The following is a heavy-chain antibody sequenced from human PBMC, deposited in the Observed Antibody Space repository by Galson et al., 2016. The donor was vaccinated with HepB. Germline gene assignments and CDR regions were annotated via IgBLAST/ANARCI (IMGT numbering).Heavy chain of an antibody. J-gene: IGHJ4*02. CDR3: VKDRASRLSSRGWLVHDAFDL. Sequence: SLRLSCAASGFTFSGYEMAWVRQTPAKGLEWVSTVGGGGGNTHYADSVKGRFTISRDNSKNTLYLQMNSLKVEDTAVYFCVKDRASRLSSRGWLVHDAFDLWGQGTRVTVSS. D-gene: IGHD6-19*01. CDR1: GFTFSGYE. V-gene: IGHV3-23*01. CDR2: VGGGGGNT.